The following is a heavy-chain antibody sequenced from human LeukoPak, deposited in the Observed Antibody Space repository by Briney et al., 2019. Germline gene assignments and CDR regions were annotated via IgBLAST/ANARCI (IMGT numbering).Heavy chain of an antibody. CDR1: GFTFSSYS. CDR2: ISNSGSTT. J-gene: IGHJ4*02. Sequence: GGPLRLSCAASGFTFSSYSMNWVRQAPGKGLEWVSYISNSGSTTYYADSAKGRFTISRDNAKNSLYLQMNSLRVEDTAVYYCARGGTAVARGEYWGQGTLVTVSS. CDR3: ARGGTAVARGEY. D-gene: IGHD6-19*01. V-gene: IGHV3-48*01.